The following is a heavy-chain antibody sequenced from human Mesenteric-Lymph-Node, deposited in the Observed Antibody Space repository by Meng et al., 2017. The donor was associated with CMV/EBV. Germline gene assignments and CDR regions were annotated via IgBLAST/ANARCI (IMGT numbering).Heavy chain of an antibody. J-gene: IGHJ4*02. CDR2: VSYTGST. CDR1: GGSVSSGSYY. CDR3: ARGDEFYDFWSGYV. V-gene: IGHV4-61*01. D-gene: IGHD3-3*01. Sequence: SETLSLTCTVSGGSVSSGSYYWSWIRQPPGKGLEWIGYVSYTGSTNYTPSLKSRVTISVDTSKNQFSLTLSSVTAADTGAYYCARGDEFYDFWSGYVWGPGTLVTVSS.